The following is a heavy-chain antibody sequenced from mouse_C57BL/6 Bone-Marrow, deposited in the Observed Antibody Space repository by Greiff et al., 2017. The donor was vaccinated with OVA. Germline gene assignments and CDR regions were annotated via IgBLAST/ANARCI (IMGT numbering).Heavy chain of an antibody. D-gene: IGHD3-1*01. Sequence: EVKLMESGGGLVKPGGSLKLSCAASGFTFSSYAMSWVRQTPEKRLEWVATISDGGSYTYYPDNVKGRFTISRDNAKNNLYLQMSHLKSEDTAMYYCARERDSGAMDYWGQGTSVTVSS. CDR2: ISDGGSYT. J-gene: IGHJ4*01. V-gene: IGHV5-4*01. CDR3: ARERDSGAMDY. CDR1: GFTFSSYA.